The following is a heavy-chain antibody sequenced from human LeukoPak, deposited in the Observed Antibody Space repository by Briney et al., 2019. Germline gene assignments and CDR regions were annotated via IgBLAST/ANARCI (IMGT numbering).Heavy chain of an antibody. D-gene: IGHD3-16*02. V-gene: IGHV1-69*13. J-gene: IGHJ4*02. CDR1: GGTFTSYA. CDR3: ARVIDCSDHFDY. Sequence: ASVKLSCKASGGTFTSYAISWGGQAAGQGREGRGGIIPIFGTANYAQKFHGRVTITSDEATSTAYIELSSLRSEHTAVYSCARVIDCSDHFDYWGQGTLVTVSS. CDR2: IIPIFGTA.